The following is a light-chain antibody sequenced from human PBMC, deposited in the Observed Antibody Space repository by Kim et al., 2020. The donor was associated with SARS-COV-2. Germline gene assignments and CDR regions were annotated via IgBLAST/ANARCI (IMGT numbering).Light chain of an antibody. CDR2: EVN. J-gene: IGLJ1*01. Sequence: QSALTQPASVSGSPGQSITISCSGTSSDVGRYNRVSWYQHHPGKAPKLVIYEVNQRTSGGSNRFSGSKSDNTASLTISGLPAEDEADYYCCSYAGDNTYVFGTGTKVTV. V-gene: IGLV2-23*02. CDR1: SSDVGRYNR. CDR3: CSYAGDNTYV.